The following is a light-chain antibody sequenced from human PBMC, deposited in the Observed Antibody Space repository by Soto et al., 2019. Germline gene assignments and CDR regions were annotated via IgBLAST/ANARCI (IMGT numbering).Light chain of an antibody. CDR2: DAS. J-gene: IGKJ4*01. CDR3: HQYHSLPLT. V-gene: IGKV1-33*01. CDR1: QDISNS. Sequence: DIQMTQSPSSLSASVGDRVTITCQASQDISNSISWYQQRPGKATKLVIHDASTLETGVPSRLSGSGSWTDFTFTITTLQSEDIATYYCHQYHSLPLTLGGGTKVEIK.